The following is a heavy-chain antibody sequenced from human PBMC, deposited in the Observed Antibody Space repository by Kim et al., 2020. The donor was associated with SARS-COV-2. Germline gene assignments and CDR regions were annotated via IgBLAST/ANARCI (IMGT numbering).Heavy chain of an antibody. V-gene: IGHV1-18*01. J-gene: IGHJ4*02. Sequence: YAQKLQGRVTMTTDTSTSTAYMELRSLRSDDTAVYCCARAGIPPYSLFDYWGQGTLVTVSS. D-gene: IGHD4-4*01. CDR3: ARAGIPPYSLFDY.